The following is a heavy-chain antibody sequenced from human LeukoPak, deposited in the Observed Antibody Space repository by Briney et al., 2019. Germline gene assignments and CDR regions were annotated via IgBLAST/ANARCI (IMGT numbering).Heavy chain of an antibody. V-gene: IGHV4-34*01. CDR1: GGSFSGYY. Sequence: SETLSLTCAVYGGSFSGYYWSWIRHPPGKGLEWIGEINHSGSTNYNPSLKSRVTISVDTSKNQFSLKLSSVTAADTAVYYCARSLGISSIDYWGQGTLVTVSS. CDR2: INHSGST. D-gene: IGHD1-26*01. CDR3: ARSLGISSIDY. J-gene: IGHJ4*02.